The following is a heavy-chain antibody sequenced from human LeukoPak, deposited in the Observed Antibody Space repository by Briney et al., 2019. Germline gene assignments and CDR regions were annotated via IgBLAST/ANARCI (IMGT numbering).Heavy chain of an antibody. CDR1: GYSFTSYW. D-gene: IGHD3-22*01. J-gene: IGHJ3*02. Sequence: GESLQISCKGSGYSFTSYWIGWVRQMPGKGLEWMGIIYPGDSDTRYSPSFQGQVTISADKSISTAYLQWSSLKASDTAMYYCARPYYYDSSGYYYGFAFDIWGQGTMVTVSS. CDR3: ARPYYYDSSGYYYGFAFDI. CDR2: IYPGDSDT. V-gene: IGHV5-51*01.